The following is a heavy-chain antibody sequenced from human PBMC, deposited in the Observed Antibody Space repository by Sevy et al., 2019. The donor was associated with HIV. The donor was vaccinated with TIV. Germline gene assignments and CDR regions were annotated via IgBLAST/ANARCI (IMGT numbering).Heavy chain of an antibody. Sequence: ASVKVSCKASGYTFTSYDINWVRQAAGQGLEWMGWMNPKSGNTGYEQKFQGRVTMTRNTSISAAYMELSNLRSEDTAVYYCARAEGSWSYIYALDGGGQGTTVTVSS. J-gene: IGHJ6*02. CDR2: MNPKSGNT. D-gene: IGHD3-16*01. V-gene: IGHV1-8*01. CDR1: GYTFTSYD. CDR3: ARAEGSWSYIYALDG.